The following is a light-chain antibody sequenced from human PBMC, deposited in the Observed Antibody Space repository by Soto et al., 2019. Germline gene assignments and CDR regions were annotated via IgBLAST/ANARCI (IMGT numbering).Light chain of an antibody. V-gene: IGKV3-15*01. CDR3: QHYNNWIAS. Sequence: EVVMTQSPATLSVSPVNTVTLSGMANQTITSNLAWYQQKPGQAPRLLIYGASTRATGIPVRFSGSGSGTEFTLTISSLQSEDFAVYYCQHYNNWIASFGGGTKVDNK. CDR1: QTITSN. J-gene: IGKJ4*01. CDR2: GAS.